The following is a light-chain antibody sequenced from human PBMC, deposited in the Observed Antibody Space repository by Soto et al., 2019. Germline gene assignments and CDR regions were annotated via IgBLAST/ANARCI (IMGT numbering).Light chain of an antibody. Sequence: DIQMTQSPSFVSASVGDRVTITCRASQGISSRLAWSQQKPEKAPKLLIYDASSLQGGVPSRFSGSGSGTDFTLTITSLQPEDFATYYCQQANSFPLTFGQGTRLDIK. CDR2: DAS. CDR3: QQANSFPLT. J-gene: IGKJ5*01. V-gene: IGKV1-12*01. CDR1: QGISSR.